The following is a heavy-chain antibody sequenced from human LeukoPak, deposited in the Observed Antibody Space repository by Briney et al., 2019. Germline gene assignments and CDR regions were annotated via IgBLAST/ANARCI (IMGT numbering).Heavy chain of an antibody. CDR1: GYTFTGYY. Sequence: GASVKVSCKASGYTFTGYYMHWVRQAPGQGLEWMGWINPNSGGTNYAQKFQGRVTMTRNTSISTAYMELSSLRSEDTAVYYCARGQGYCSSTSCPFDYWGQGTLVTVSS. CDR3: ARGQGYCSSTSCPFDY. D-gene: IGHD2-2*01. V-gene: IGHV1-2*02. CDR2: INPNSGGT. J-gene: IGHJ4*02.